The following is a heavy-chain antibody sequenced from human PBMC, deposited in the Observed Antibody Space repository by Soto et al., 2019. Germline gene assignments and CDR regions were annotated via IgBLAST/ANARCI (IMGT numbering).Heavy chain of an antibody. CDR3: ARRSKVAAAVNDAFDI. CDR1: GYTFTGYY. J-gene: IGHJ3*02. Sequence: ASVKFSCKASGYTFTGYYMHWVRQAPGQGLEWMGWINPNSGGTNYAQKFQGWVTMTRDTSISTAYMELSRLRSDDTAVYYCARRSKVAAAVNDAFDIWGQGTMVTVSS. D-gene: IGHD6-13*01. CDR2: INPNSGGT. V-gene: IGHV1-2*04.